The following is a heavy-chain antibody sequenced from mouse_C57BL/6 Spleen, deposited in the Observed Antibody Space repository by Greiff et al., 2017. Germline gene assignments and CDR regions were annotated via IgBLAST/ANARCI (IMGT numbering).Heavy chain of an antibody. J-gene: IGHJ2*01. CDR2: INPSNGGT. D-gene: IGHD1-1*01. CDR1: GYTFTSYW. CDR3: VTITTVVAHYFDY. Sequence: QVQLQQPGAELVKPGASVKLSCKASGYTFTSYWMHWVKQRPGQGLEWIGNINPSNGGTNYNEKFKSKATLTVDKSSSTAYMQLSSLISEDSAVYECVTITTVVAHYFDYWGQGTTLTVSS. V-gene: IGHV1-53*01.